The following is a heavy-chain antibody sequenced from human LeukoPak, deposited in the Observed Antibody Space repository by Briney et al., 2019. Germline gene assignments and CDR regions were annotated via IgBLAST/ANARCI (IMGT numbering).Heavy chain of an antibody. J-gene: IGHJ4*02. CDR2: IFHAGGG. V-gene: IGHV4-59*08. CDR1: GASISPYY. CDR3: ATLSMRVVPFYFDS. D-gene: IGHD3-22*01. Sequence: PSETLSLTCTVSGASISPYYWNWIRQSPGKGLEWIGYIFHAGGGDYNPSLKSRVTISVDTSKNKLSLKLDSVTAADTAVYYCATLSMRVVPFYFDSWGQGTLVTVSS.